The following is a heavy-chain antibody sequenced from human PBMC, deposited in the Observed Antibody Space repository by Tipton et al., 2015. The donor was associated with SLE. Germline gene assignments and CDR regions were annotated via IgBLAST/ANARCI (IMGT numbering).Heavy chain of an antibody. Sequence: SLRLSCAASGFSFSNAWMSWVRQAPGKGLEWVGRIKTKTDGGTTDYAAPVKGRFTISRDDSKNTLYLQMNSLKTEDTAVYYCTTLLNYYDSSGYDYWGQGTLVTVSS. V-gene: IGHV3-15*01. CDR3: TTLLNYYDSSGYDY. D-gene: IGHD3-22*01. J-gene: IGHJ4*02. CDR2: IKTKTDGGTT. CDR1: GFSFSNAW.